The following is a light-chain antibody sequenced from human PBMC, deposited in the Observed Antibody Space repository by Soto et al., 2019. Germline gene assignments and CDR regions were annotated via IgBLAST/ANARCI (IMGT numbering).Light chain of an antibody. CDR3: QQYYSYPIT. Sequence: DIQMTQSPSTLSGSVGDRVTITCRASQGISTYLNWYQQKPGKAPKLLIYAASSLQSGVPSRFSGSGSGTDFTLTISCLQSEDFATYYCQQYYSYPITFGQGTRLEI. CDR1: QGISTY. V-gene: IGKV1-39*01. CDR2: AAS. J-gene: IGKJ5*01.